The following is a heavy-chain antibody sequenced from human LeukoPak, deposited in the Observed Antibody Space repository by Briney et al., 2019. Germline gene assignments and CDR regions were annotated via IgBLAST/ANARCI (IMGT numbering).Heavy chain of an antibody. V-gene: IGHV3-13*01. J-gene: IGHJ4*02. CDR2: IGTAGET. CDR3: ARSNSGSYHLDY. CDR1: GFTFSSYD. D-gene: IGHD1-26*01. Sequence: GGSLRLSCAASGFTFSSYDMHWVRQATGKGLEWVSAIGTAGETYYPGPVKGRFTISRENAKNSLYLQMNSLRAGDTAVYYCARSNSGSYHLDYWGQGTLVTVSS.